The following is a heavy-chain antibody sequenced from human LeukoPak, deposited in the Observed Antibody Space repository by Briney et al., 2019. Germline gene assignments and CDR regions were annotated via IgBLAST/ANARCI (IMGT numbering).Heavy chain of an antibody. CDR1: GGSISSSSYY. V-gene: IGHV4-39*07. J-gene: IGHJ6*03. Sequence: SETLSLTCTVSGGSISSSSYYWGWIRQPPGKGLEWIGSIHYSGSTNYNPSLKSRVTISVDTSKNQFSLKLSSVTAADTAVYYCARGSRYYDFWSGYSNPHYYYYYYMDVWGKGTTVTVSS. D-gene: IGHD3-3*01. CDR2: IHYSGST. CDR3: ARGSRYYDFWSGYSNPHYYYYYYMDV.